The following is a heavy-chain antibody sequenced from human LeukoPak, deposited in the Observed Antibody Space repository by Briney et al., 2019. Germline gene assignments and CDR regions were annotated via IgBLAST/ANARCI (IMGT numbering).Heavy chain of an antibody. CDR1: GGSISSGSYY. CDR2: IYTSGST. V-gene: IGHV4-61*02. J-gene: IGHJ4*02. CDR3: AREVEAYDSSGYYFFDY. Sequence: SQTLSFTCTVSGGSISSGSYYWSWIRQPAGKGLEWIGRIYTSGSTNYNPSLKSRVTISVDTSKNQFSLKLSSVTAADTAVYYCAREVEAYDSSGYYFFDYGGQGTLVTVSS. D-gene: IGHD3-22*01.